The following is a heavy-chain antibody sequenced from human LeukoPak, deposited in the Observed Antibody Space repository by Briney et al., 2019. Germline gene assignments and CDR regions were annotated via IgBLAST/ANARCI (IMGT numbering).Heavy chain of an antibody. CDR3: AKGQRGYDSSGYYYGY. V-gene: IGHV3-23*01. CDR2: ISGSGGST. D-gene: IGHD3-22*01. Sequence: GGSLRLSCAASGFPFSSYAMSWVRQAPGKGLEWVSAISGSGGSTYYADSVKGRFTISRDNSKNTLYLQMNSLRAEDTAVYYCAKGQRGYDSSGYYYGYWGQGTLVTVSS. CDR1: GFPFSSYA. J-gene: IGHJ4*02.